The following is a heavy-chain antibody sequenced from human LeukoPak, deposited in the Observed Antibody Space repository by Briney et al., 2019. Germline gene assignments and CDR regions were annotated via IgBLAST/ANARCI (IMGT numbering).Heavy chain of an antibody. Sequence: PGGSLRLSCAASGFTFSSYSMNWVRQAPGKGLEWVSSISSSSSYIYYADSVKGRFTISRDNAKNPLYLQMNSLRAEDTAVYYCARGDDYYDSSGDDYWGQGTLVTVSS. CDR1: GFTFSSYS. V-gene: IGHV3-21*01. J-gene: IGHJ4*02. D-gene: IGHD3-22*01. CDR3: ARGDDYYDSSGDDY. CDR2: ISSSSSYI.